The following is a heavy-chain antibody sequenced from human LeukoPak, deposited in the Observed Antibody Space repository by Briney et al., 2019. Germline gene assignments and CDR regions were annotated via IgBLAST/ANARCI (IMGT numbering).Heavy chain of an antibody. CDR2: IKSKTDGGTT. CDR1: GFTFSNAW. D-gene: IGHD5-18*01. V-gene: IGHV3-15*01. J-gene: IGHJ4*02. CDR3: TTVYYGYGYNY. Sequence: PGGSLRLSCAASGFTFSNAWMTWVRQAPEKGLEWVALIKSKTDGGTTDYAAPVKGGFTISRDDSKNTLYLQMNSLKTEDTAVYYCTTVYYGYGYNYWGQGTLVTVSS.